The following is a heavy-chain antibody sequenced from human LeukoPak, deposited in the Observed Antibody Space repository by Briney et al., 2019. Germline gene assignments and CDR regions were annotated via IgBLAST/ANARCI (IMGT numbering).Heavy chain of an antibody. J-gene: IGHJ4*02. V-gene: IGHV1-2*02. CDR1: GYTFTGYY. D-gene: IGHD6-19*01. CDR3: ARDEQWLVRGDFDY. CDR2: INPNSGGK. Sequence: ASVTVSCKASGYTFTGYYMHWVRQAPGQGLGWMGWINPNSGGKNYAQKFQGRVTMTRDTSISTAYMELSRLRSDDTAVYYCARDEQWLVRGDFDYWGQGTLVTVSS.